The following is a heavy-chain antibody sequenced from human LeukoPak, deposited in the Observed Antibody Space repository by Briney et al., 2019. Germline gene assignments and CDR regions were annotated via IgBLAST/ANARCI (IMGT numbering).Heavy chain of an antibody. D-gene: IGHD3-22*01. V-gene: IGHV3-48*01. CDR3: ARRSTYYESSGQVPFAY. J-gene: IGHJ4*02. Sequence: AGGSLRLSCAASGFSFNTYTMNWVRQAPGKGLVWVSYISGSSGIIDYADSVRGRFTISRDNAKNSLYLQMNSLRAEDTAVYYCARRSTYYESSGQVPFAYWGQGTLVTDPS. CDR1: GFSFNTYT. CDR2: ISGSSGII.